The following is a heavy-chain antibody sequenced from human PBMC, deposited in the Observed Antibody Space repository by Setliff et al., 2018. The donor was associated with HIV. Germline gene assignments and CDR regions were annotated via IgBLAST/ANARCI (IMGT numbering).Heavy chain of an antibody. V-gene: IGHV4-39*07. Sequence: SETLSLTCTVSGGSITRTPYYWGWIRQPPGKGLEWIGSIHHSGTTNYNPSLKSRVTISVDTSKNQFSLRVKSVTAGDTGLYFCARRRGPMVRGVDPAPSFFFDYWGQGTPVTVSS. J-gene: IGHJ4*02. CDR1: GGSITRTPYY. CDR2: IHHSGTT. CDR3: ARRRGPMVRGVDPAPSFFFDY. D-gene: IGHD3-10*01.